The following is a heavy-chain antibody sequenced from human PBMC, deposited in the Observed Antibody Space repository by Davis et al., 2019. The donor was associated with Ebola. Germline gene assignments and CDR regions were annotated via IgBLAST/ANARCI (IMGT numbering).Heavy chain of an antibody. V-gene: IGHV5-51*01. Sequence: GESLKISCKDSGNSFTSHWIGWVRQMPGKGLEWMGIIYTGDSDTRYSPSFRGQVTISADKSIRTAYLQWSSLKASDTAMYYCASLRRTITGMDDGFDVWGQGIMVTVSS. CDR3: ASLRRTITGMDDGFDV. CDR2: IYTGDSDT. D-gene: IGHD1-20*01. J-gene: IGHJ3*01. CDR1: GNSFTSHW.